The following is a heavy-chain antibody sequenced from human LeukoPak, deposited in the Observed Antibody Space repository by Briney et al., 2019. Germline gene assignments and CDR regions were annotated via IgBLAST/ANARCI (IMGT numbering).Heavy chain of an antibody. D-gene: IGHD3-22*01. V-gene: IGHV4-59*01. J-gene: IGHJ4*02. CDR3: ARARDSSGHPGFDY. Sequence: PSETLSLTCTVPGGSISSYYWSWIRQPPGKGLEWIGYIYYSGSTNYNPSLKSRVTISVDTSKNQFSLKLSSVTAADTAVYYCARARDSSGHPGFDYWGQGTLVTVSS. CDR1: GGSISSYY. CDR2: IYYSGST.